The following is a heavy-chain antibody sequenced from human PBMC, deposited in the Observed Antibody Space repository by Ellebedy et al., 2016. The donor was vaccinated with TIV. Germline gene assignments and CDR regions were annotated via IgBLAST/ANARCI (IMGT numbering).Heavy chain of an antibody. V-gene: IGHV1-46*04. CDR2: INPSGGST. Sequence: AASVKVSCKASGYTFSSFFMHWVRQAPGQGLEWMGIINPSGGSTTYTQKLQGRVTMTRDTSTRTVYMELSSLRSEDTAVYYCARSRSSGWLHTPDYWGQGTTVTVSS. D-gene: IGHD6-19*01. CDR1: GYTFSSFF. J-gene: IGHJ4*03. CDR3: ARSRSSGWLHTPDY.